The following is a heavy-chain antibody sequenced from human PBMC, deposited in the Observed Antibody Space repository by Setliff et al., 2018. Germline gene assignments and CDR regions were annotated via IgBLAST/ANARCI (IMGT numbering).Heavy chain of an antibody. V-gene: IGHV4-39*01. CDR1: GGSFSSSDDY. J-gene: IGHJ6*03. CDR2: ISYSGRN. CDR3: ARQKYWSGYYGEGYYYYMDV. Sequence: SETLSLTCNVSGGSFSSSDDYWGWIRQPPGKGPEWLGSISYSGRNHYSPSLKSRVTIFADTSKNQFSLLLNSVTAADTAVYYCARQKYWSGYYGEGYYYYMDVWGKGTKVTVSS. D-gene: IGHD3-3*01.